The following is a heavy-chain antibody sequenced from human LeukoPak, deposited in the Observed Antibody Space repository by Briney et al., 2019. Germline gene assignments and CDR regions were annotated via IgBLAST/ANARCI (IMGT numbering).Heavy chain of an antibody. V-gene: IGHV3-66*01. Sequence: PGGSLRLSCEASGFTVSSNYMSWVRQAPGKGLERVSVIYSGGTTYYADSVKGRFTISRDNSKNTLYLQMNSLRAEDTAVYYCARMYYDILTGYYYFDYWGPGTLVTASS. D-gene: IGHD3-9*01. J-gene: IGHJ4*02. CDR2: IYSGGTT. CDR1: GFTVSSNY. CDR3: ARMYYDILTGYYYFDY.